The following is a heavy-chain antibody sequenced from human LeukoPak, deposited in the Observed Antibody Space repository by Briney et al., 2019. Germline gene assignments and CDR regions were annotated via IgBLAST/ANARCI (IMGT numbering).Heavy chain of an antibody. CDR3: AKAVSYDSSGYTYHYYYGMDV. J-gene: IGHJ6*02. CDR2: ISYDGSNK. CDR1: GFAFSSYA. V-gene: IGHV3-30*18. D-gene: IGHD3-22*01. Sequence: PGGSLRLSCAASGFAFSSYAMSWVRQAPGKGLEWVAVISYDGSNKYYADSVKGRFTISRDNSKNTLYLQMNSLRAEDTAVYYCAKAVSYDSSGYTYHYYYGMDVWGQGTAVTVSS.